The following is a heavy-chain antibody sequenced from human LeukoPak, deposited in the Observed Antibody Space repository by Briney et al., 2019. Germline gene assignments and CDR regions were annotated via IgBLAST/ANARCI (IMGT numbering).Heavy chain of an antibody. CDR2: IYYSGST. V-gene: IGHV4-39*01. CDR3: ARHPEAWGSTSPSRHYYYYYMDV. J-gene: IGHJ6*03. CDR1: GGSLSSSSYD. Sequence: SETLSLTCTVSGGSLSSSSYDWGWIRQPPGKGLEWIGSIYYSGSTYYNPSLKSRVTISVDTSKNQFSLKLSSVTAADTAVYYCARHPEAWGSTSPSRHYYYYYMDVWGKGTTVTVSS. D-gene: IGHD6-6*01.